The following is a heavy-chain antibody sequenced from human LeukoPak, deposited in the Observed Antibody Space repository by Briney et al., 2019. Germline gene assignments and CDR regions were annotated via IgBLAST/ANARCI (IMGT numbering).Heavy chain of an antibody. CDR2: IKPDGSEK. CDR1: GFTFSSYW. CDR3: VRLTLDTVYSNYYFMDV. Sequence: GGSLRLSCAASGFTFSSYWMSWVRQDPGKGLEWVANIKPDGSEKYYVDSVKGRFTISRDNAKNSLYLQMNSLKTEDTAMYYCVRLTLDTVYSNYYFMDVWGKGTTVTVSS. D-gene: IGHD2-2*02. J-gene: IGHJ6*03. V-gene: IGHV3-7*03.